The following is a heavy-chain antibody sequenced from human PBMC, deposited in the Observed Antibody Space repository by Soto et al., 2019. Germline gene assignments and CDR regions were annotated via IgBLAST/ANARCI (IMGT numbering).Heavy chain of an antibody. V-gene: IGHV3-23*01. CDR2: ISGIFGST. CDR1: GFTFSSYA. CDR3: XKDLSEYSSGWHRWTFDY. J-gene: IGHJ4*02. Sequence: GGSLRLSCAASGFTFSSYAMIWVRQAPVNGLEFVSAISGIFGSTYYADSVKGRFTISRYNSKNTLYLQMNSLRAYYTAVYYCXKDLSEYSSGWHRWTFDYWGQGNLVTVSS. D-gene: IGHD6-19*01.